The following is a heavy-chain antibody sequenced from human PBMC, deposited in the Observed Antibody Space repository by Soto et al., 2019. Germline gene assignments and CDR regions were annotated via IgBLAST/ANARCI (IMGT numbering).Heavy chain of an antibody. V-gene: IGHV1-8*01. Sequence: ASVKVSCKASGYSFTSLDINWVRQTAGQGLEWMGWMQPSTGRTGYAQKFQGRFTMTRDTSINTAYMELTTLTSEDTAVYYCAVTYVSGSYLLFDYWGQGTLVTVSS. CDR3: AVTYVSGSYLLFDY. CDR2: MQPSTGRT. J-gene: IGHJ4*02. CDR1: GYSFTSLD. D-gene: IGHD3-10*01.